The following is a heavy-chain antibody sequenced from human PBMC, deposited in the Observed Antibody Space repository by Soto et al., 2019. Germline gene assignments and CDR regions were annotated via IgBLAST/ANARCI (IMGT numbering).Heavy chain of an antibody. CDR2: IGTTGDT. Sequence: EVQLVESGGGSVQPGGSLRLSCSASGFTFSSYDMHWVRQGTGKGLEWVSAIGTTGDTYYAGSVKGRFTISRENAKNSLYLQMNSLRAGDTAIYFCARAIGPTLFDYWGQGTLVTVSS. CDR3: ARAIGPTLFDY. V-gene: IGHV3-13*04. CDR1: GFTFSSYD. D-gene: IGHD3-22*01. J-gene: IGHJ4*02.